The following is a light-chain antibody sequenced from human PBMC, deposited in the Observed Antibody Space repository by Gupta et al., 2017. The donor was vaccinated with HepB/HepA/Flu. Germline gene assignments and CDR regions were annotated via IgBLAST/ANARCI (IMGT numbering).Light chain of an antibody. V-gene: IGLV1-47*01. CDR3: AAWDDSLSGVL. CDR2: RNN. J-gene: IGLJ2*01. Sequence: QSVLTPPPSASGTPGQRVTISCSGSSSNIGSNSVYWYQQLPGTAPKLLIYRNNQRPSRVPDRFSGSRSGTSASLAISGLRSEDETDYYCAAWDDSLSGVLFGGGTKLTVL. CDR1: SSNIGSNS.